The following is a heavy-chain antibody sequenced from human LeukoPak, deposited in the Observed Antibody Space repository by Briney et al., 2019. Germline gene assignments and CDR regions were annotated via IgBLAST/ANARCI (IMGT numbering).Heavy chain of an antibody. CDR1: GGSISSYY. Sequence: PSETLSLTCTVSGGSISSYYWSWIRQPPGKGLEWIGYIYYSGSTNYNPSLKSRVTISVDTSKNQFSLKLSSVTAADTAVYYCASGMVTTDAFDIWSQGTMVTVSS. CDR3: ASGMVTTDAFDI. D-gene: IGHD3-10*01. J-gene: IGHJ3*02. CDR2: IYYSGST. V-gene: IGHV4-59*01.